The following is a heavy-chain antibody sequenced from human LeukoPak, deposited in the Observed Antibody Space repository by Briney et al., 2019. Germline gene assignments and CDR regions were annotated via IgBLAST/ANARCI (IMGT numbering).Heavy chain of an antibody. CDR1: GGSVSSGSYY. D-gene: IGHD4-11*01. CDR2: IYYSGST. Sequence: SETLSLTCTVSGGSVSSGSYYWSWIRQAPGKGLEWIGYIYYSGSTYYKPSLKSRVTQADDQSNNQLTLKLSSVIAAGTVVYDGTRAQFDYNNGRGCQGYYSYGMDVWGEGGTVVVSS. J-gene: IGHJ6*01. CDR3: TRAQFDYNNGRGCQGYYSYGMDV. V-gene: IGHV4-61*01.